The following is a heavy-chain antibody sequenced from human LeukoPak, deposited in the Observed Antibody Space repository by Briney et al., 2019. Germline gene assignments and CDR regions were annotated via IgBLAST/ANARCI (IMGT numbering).Heavy chain of an antibody. D-gene: IGHD3-16*01. Sequence: GGSLRLSCAASGFTFSSYGMHWVRQAPGKGLEWVTFIGYDGSKIYYADSVKGRFTITRDNSRNTLYLQMNSLRVEDTAVYYCAKEGRGGFDIWGQGTMVTVSS. J-gene: IGHJ3*02. V-gene: IGHV3-30*02. CDR1: GFTFSSYG. CDR2: IGYDGSKI. CDR3: AKEGRGGFDI.